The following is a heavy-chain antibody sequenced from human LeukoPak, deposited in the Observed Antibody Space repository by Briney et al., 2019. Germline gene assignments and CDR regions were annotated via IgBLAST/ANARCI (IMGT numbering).Heavy chain of an antibody. Sequence: SETLSLTCAVYGGSFSGYYWSWIRQPPGKGLEWIGEINHSGSTNYNPSLKSRVTISVDTSKNQFSLKLNSVTAADTAVYYCARVTMIVVVNWFDPWGQGTLVTVSS. V-gene: IGHV4-34*01. CDR2: INHSGST. J-gene: IGHJ5*02. CDR1: GGSFSGYY. D-gene: IGHD3-22*01. CDR3: ARVTMIVVVNWFDP.